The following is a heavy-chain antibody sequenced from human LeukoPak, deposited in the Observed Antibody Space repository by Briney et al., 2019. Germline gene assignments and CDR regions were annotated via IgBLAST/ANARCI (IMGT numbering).Heavy chain of an antibody. CDR1: GYTFPSYF. CDR2: INPTGGST. CDR3: ARTAARRFDY. D-gene: IGHD6-6*01. J-gene: IGHJ4*02. V-gene: IGHV1-46*01. Sequence: ASVEVSCKASGYTFPSYFMHLVRQAPGQGLEWMGIINPTGGSTTYAQKFQVRVTMTRDTSTSTVYMELSSLRSDDTAVYYCARTAARRFDYWGQGTLVTVSS.